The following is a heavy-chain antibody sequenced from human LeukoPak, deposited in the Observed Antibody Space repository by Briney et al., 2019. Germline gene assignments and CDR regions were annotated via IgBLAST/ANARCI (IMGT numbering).Heavy chain of an antibody. CDR1: GGSLNSGGYY. J-gene: IGHJ4*02. CDR3: AREWQYQFDY. CDR2: VYHSGIT. V-gene: IGHV4-39*07. Sequence: SQTLSLTCTVSGGSLNSGGYYWAWIRQSPGEGLEWIGSVYHSGITYYTPSLKSRVSISVDTSKNQLSLKVTSVTASDTAVYYCAREWQYQFDYWGQGSLVTVSS. D-gene: IGHD2/OR15-2a*01.